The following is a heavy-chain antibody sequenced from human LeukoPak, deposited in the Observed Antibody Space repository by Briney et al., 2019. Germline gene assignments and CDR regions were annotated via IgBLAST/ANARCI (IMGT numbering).Heavy chain of an antibody. CDR1: GGSFSGYY. V-gene: IGHV4-34*01. J-gene: IGHJ5*02. CDR2: INHSGST. CDR3: ARDLFAGFDP. Sequence: SETLSLTCAVYGGSFSGYYWSWIRQPPGKGLEWIGEINHSGSTNYNPSLKSRVTISVDTSKNQFSLELSSVTAADTAVYYCARDLFAGFDPWGQGTLVTVSS.